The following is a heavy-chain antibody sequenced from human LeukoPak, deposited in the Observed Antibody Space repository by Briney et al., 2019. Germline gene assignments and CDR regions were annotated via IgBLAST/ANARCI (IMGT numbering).Heavy chain of an antibody. V-gene: IGHV3-7*01. D-gene: IGHD1-1*01. Sequence: GGSLRLSCVASGITFSNYGMHWVRQAPGKGLESVAIVNEDGSAKYYLDSVKGRFTISRDNARNSLYLEMNSLRAEDTAVYYCARDYWRSIDHWGQGTLVTVSS. J-gene: IGHJ4*02. CDR1: GITFSNYG. CDR3: ARDYWRSIDH. CDR2: VNEDGSAK.